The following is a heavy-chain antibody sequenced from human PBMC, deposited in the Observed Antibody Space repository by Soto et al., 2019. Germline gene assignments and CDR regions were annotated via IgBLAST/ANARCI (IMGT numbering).Heavy chain of an antibody. CDR1: GYTFTRYY. J-gene: IGHJ4*02. D-gene: IGHD2-21*02. CDR2: INPSGGST. Sequence: ASVKVSCKASGYTFTRYYMHWVRQAPGQGLEWMGIINPSGGSTSYAQKFQGRVTMTRGTSTSTVYMELSSLRSEDTAVYYCATMKTYCGGDCYSDYWGQGTLVTVSS. V-gene: IGHV1-46*01. CDR3: ATMKTYCGGDCYSDY.